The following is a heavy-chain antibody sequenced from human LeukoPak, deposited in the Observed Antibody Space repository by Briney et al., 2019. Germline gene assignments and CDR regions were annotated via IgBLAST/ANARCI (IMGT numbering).Heavy chain of an antibody. D-gene: IGHD2-2*01. CDR2: IAAYSGNT. CDR1: GYTFTSYD. J-gene: IGHJ6*03. Sequence: ASVKVSCKASGYTFTSYDINWVRQATGQGLEWMGRIAAYSGNTNYAHKFQGRVTMTTDTSTNTAYLELKTLTSDDTAIYYCARGAEGGTSMRNRYYYYYMDVWGKGITVTVSS. V-gene: IGHV1-18*01. CDR3: ARGAEGGTSMRNRYYYYYMDV.